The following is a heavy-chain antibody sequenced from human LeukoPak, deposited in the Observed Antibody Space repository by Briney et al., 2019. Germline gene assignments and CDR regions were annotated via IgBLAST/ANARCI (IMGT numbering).Heavy chain of an antibody. J-gene: IGHJ4*02. CDR2: ISYDGSNK. Sequence: PGGSLRLSCAASGFTFSSYAMSWVRQAPGKGLEWVAVISYDGSNKYYADSVKGRFTISRDNSKNTLYLQMNSLRAEDTAVYYCAKDMPIQLWAFDYWGQGTLVTVSS. V-gene: IGHV3-30*18. CDR1: GFTFSSYA. D-gene: IGHD5-18*01. CDR3: AKDMPIQLWAFDY.